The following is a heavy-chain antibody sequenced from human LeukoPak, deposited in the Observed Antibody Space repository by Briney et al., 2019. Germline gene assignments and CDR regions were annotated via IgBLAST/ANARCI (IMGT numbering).Heavy chain of an antibody. CDR1: GDSVSSNSAA. J-gene: IGHJ6*02. CDR2: TYYRSKWYN. CDR3: ARASAAAGTQQYYYGMDV. Sequence: SQTLSLTCAISGDSVSSNSAAWNWIRQSPSRGLGWLGRTYYRSKWYNDYAVSVKSRITINPDTSKNQFSLQLNSVTPEDTAVYYCARASAAAGTQQYYYGMDVWGQGTTVTVSS. V-gene: IGHV6-1*01. D-gene: IGHD6-13*01.